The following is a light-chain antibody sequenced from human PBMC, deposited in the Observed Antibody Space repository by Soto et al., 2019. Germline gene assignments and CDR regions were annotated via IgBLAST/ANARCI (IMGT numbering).Light chain of an antibody. V-gene: IGKV3D-11*01. CDR3: QHRSN. CDR1: QGVSNY. CDR2: EAS. J-gene: IGKJ4*01. Sequence: ENVLTQSPATLSLSPGERATLSCRASQGVSNYLAWYQQKPGQAPRVLIYEASNRATGIPARFSGSGRGTDFTLTISSLEPEDFAVYYCQHRSNFGGGTQVEI.